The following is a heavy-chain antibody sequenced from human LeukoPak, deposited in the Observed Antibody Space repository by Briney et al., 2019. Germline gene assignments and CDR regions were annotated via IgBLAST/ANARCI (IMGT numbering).Heavy chain of an antibody. CDR1: GYSFSSND. CDR2: MNPNSGNT. CDR3: ARVHAYCGTSTTSCLDY. D-gene: IGHD1-7*01. Sequence: ASVKVSCKASGYSFSSNDINWVRQATGQGLEWMGWMNPNSGNTGYAQKFQGRVTMTKNTSISTAYMELSSLRSEDTAVYYCARVHAYCGTSTTSCLDYWGQGTLVTVSS. J-gene: IGHJ4*02. V-gene: IGHV1-8*01.